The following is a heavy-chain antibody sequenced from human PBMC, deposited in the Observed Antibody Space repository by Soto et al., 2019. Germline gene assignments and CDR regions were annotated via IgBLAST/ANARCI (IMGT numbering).Heavy chain of an antibody. CDR3: ARSSGIAADSFDY. D-gene: IGHD6-13*01. J-gene: IGHJ4*02. CDR1: GYTFTGYY. Sequence: GASVKVSCKASGYTFTGYYMHWVRQAPGQGLEWMGWINPNSGGTNYAQKFQGRVTMTRDTSISTAYMELSRLRSDDTAVYYCARSSGIAADSFDYWGQGTLVTVYS. CDR2: INPNSGGT. V-gene: IGHV1-2*02.